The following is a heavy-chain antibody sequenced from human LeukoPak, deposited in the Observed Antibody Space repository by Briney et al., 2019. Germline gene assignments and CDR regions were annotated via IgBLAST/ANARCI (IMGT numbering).Heavy chain of an antibody. D-gene: IGHD5-24*01. Sequence: SQTLSLTCAVSGGPISSGGYSWSWIRQPPGKGLEWIGYIYHSGSTYYNPSLKSRVTISVDRSKNQFSLKLSSVTAADTAVYYCAREGGDGFGRYYFDYWGQGTLVTVSS. J-gene: IGHJ4*02. CDR2: IYHSGST. V-gene: IGHV4-30-2*01. CDR3: AREGGDGFGRYYFDY. CDR1: GGPISSGGYS.